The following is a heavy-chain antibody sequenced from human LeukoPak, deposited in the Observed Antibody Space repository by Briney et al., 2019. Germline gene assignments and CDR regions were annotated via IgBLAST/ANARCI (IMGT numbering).Heavy chain of an antibody. CDR1: GFTFSSYG. CDR2: IWYDGSNK. Sequence: GSLRLSCAASGFTFSSYGMHWVRQAPGKGLEWVXVIWYDGSNKYYADSVKGRFTISRDNSKNTLYLQMNSLRAEDTAVYYCARGSYYYDSSGYLDYWGQGTLVTVSS. J-gene: IGHJ4*02. D-gene: IGHD3-22*01. V-gene: IGHV3-33*01. CDR3: ARGSYYYDSSGYLDY.